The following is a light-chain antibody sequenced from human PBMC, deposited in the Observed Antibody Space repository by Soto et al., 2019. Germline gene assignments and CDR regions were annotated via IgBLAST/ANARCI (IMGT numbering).Light chain of an antibody. Sequence: QSALTQPASVSTYPGQSITISCTGTSSDIGGYNYVSWYQHHPGKAPKLVIYDVSNRPSGVSNRFSGSKSGNTASLTISGLQAEDEADYYCSSYTSTSSLDVVFGGGTNLTVL. CDR1: SSDIGGYNY. CDR2: DVS. J-gene: IGLJ2*01. CDR3: SSYTSTSSLDVV. V-gene: IGLV2-14*03.